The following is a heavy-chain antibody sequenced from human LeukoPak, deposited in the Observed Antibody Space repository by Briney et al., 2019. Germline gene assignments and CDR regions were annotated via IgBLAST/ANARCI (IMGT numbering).Heavy chain of an antibody. CDR3: ARDKSTRDGYNPDFDY. Sequence: GRSLRLSCAASGFTFSSYAMHWVRQAPGKGLEWVAVISYDGSNKYYADSVKGRFTISRDNSKNTLYLQMNSLRAEDTAVYYCARDKSTRDGYNPDFDYWGQGTLVTVSS. CDR1: GFTFSSYA. V-gene: IGHV3-30*01. CDR2: ISYDGSNK. J-gene: IGHJ4*02. D-gene: IGHD5-24*01.